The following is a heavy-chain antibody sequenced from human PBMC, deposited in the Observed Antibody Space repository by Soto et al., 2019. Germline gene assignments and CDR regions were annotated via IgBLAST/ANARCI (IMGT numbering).Heavy chain of an antibody. J-gene: IGHJ5*02. CDR1: GYTFTSYG. V-gene: IGHV1-18*01. Sequence: VASVKVSCKASGYTFTSYGISWVRQAPGQGLEWMGWISAYNGNTNYAQKLQGRVTMTTDTSTSTAYMELRSLRSDDTAVYYCARDDRTGYCSGGSCSNWGAWGQGTLVTVSS. D-gene: IGHD2-15*01. CDR2: ISAYNGNT. CDR3: ARDDRTGYCSGGSCSNWGA.